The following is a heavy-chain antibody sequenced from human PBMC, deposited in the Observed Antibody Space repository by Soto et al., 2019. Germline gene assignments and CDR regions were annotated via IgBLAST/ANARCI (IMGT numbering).Heavy chain of an antibody. Sequence: GGSLRLSCAASGLTFTNAWMSWFRQGPGEGLEWIARIKNEKDGGTTDYAAPVKDRFMIFRDDSRDTLYLQMNKLIIEDTAMYDCATDTGDYEDYWGQGTQVNVSS. J-gene: IGHJ4*02. V-gene: IGHV3-15*01. CDR3: ATDTGDYEDY. CDR2: IKNEKDGGTT. CDR1: GLTFTNAW. D-gene: IGHD4-17*01.